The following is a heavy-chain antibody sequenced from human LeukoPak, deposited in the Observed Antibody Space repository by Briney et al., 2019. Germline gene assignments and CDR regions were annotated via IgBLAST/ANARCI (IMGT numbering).Heavy chain of an antibody. CDR2: IYYSGST. CDR3: AGQLRDGYHTCYFDY. Sequence: SETLSLTCTVSGGSISSSSYYWGWIRQPPGKGLEWIGSIYYSGSTYYNPSLKSRVTISVDTSKNQFSLKLSSVTAADTAVYYCAGQLRDGYHTCYFDYWGQGTLVTVSS. V-gene: IGHV4-39*01. CDR1: GGSISSSSYY. J-gene: IGHJ4*02. D-gene: IGHD5-24*01.